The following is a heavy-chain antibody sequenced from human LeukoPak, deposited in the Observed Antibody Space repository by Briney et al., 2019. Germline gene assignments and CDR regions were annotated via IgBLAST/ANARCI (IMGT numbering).Heavy chain of an antibody. Sequence: GGSLRLSCVASGFTFSSYWMSWVRQAPGKGMEWVANIKQDGTEKYYVDSVKGRFTISRDNAKNSLYLQMNSLRAEDTAVYYCARDPYYYESSGYFFGAFDIWGQGTMVTVSS. CDR2: IKQDGTEK. V-gene: IGHV3-7*01. CDR3: ARDPYYYESSGYFFGAFDI. CDR1: GFTFSSYW. D-gene: IGHD3-22*01. J-gene: IGHJ3*02.